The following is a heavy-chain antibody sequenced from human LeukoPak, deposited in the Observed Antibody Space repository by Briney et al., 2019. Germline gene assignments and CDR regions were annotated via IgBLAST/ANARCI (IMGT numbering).Heavy chain of an antibody. CDR2: FDPEDGET. V-gene: IGHV1-24*01. CDR3: ATTSYSSGWYSYFDY. D-gene: IGHD6-19*01. Sequence: ASVKVPCKVSGYTLTELSMHWVRQAPGKGLEWMGGFDPEDGETIYAQKFQGRVTMTEDTSTDTAYMELSSLRSEDTAVYYCATTSYSSGWYSYFDYWGQGTLVTVSS. CDR1: GYTLTELS. J-gene: IGHJ4*02.